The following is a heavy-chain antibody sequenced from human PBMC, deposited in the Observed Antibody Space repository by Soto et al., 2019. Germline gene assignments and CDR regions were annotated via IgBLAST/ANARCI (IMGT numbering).Heavy chain of an antibody. CDR2: IPTSGGHT. J-gene: IGHJ4*02. CDR1: GFTFSSYA. V-gene: IGHV3-23*01. D-gene: IGHD1-26*01. CDR3: AKALWVVGATVDN. Sequence: EVHLLESGGGLVQPGGSLRLSCAASGFTFSSYAMIWVRQAPGKGLEWVSGIPTSGGHTYYADSVKGRFTISRDNSKNTLYLQMNSLRADDTAVYYCAKALWVVGATVDNWGQGTLVTVSS.